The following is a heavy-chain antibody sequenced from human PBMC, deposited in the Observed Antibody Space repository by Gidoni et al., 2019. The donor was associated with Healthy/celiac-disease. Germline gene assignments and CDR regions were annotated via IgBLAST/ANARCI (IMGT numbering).Heavy chain of an antibody. D-gene: IGHD6-19*01. CDR3: ARVIRIAVAGSGWFDP. CDR2: IYYSGST. V-gene: IGHV4-39*07. Sequence: QLQLQESGPGLVKPSETLSLTCTVSGGPISSSSYYWGWIRQPPGKGLEWIGSIYYSGSTYYNPSLKSRVTISVDTSKNQFSRKLSSVTAADTAVYYCARVIRIAVAGSGWFDPWGQGTLVTVSS. CDR1: GGPISSSSYY. J-gene: IGHJ5*02.